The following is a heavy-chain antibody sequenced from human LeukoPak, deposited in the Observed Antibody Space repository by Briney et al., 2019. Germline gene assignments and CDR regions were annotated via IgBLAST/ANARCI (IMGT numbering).Heavy chain of an antibody. D-gene: IGHD3-3*01. CDR2: IYTSGST. J-gene: IGHJ4*02. Sequence: SETLSLTCTVSGGSISSGSYYWSWIRQPAGKGLEWIGRIYTSGSTNYNPSLKSRVTISVDTSKNLFSLKLSSVTAADTAVYYCARDRGYDFWSGLFDYWGQGTLVTVSS. CDR1: GGSISSGSYY. CDR3: ARDRGYDFWSGLFDY. V-gene: IGHV4-61*02.